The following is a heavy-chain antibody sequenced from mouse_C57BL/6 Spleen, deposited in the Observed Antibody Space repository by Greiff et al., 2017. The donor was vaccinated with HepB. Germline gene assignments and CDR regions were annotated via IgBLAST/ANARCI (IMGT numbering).Heavy chain of an antibody. Sequence: DVKLVESGGGLVKPGGSLKLSCAASGFTFSDYGMHWVRQAPETGLEWVAYISSGSSTIYYADTVKGRFTLSRDNAKNTLFLQVTSLRSEDTAMYYWAREGNYGSRFDYWGQGTTRTVSS. V-gene: IGHV5-17*01. CDR1: GFTFSDYG. CDR2: ISSGSSTI. D-gene: IGHD1-1*01. J-gene: IGHJ2*01. CDR3: AREGNYGSRFDY.